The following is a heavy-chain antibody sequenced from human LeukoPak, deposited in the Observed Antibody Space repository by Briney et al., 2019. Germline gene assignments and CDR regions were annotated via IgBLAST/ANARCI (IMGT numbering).Heavy chain of an antibody. CDR2: IYSGGST. J-gene: IGHJ4*02. CDR1: GFTVSSNY. CDR3: ASSYYYDSSGYYVGYFDY. D-gene: IGHD3-22*01. Sequence: GGSLRLSCVASGFTVSSNYMSWVRQAPGKGLEWVSVIYSGGSTYYADSVKGRFTTSRDNSKNTLYLQMNSLRAEDTAVYYCASSYYYDSSGYYVGYFDYWGQGTLVTVSS. V-gene: IGHV3-66*01.